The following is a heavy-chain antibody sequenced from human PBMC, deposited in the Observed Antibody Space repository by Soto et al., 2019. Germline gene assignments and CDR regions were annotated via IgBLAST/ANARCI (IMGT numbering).Heavy chain of an antibody. D-gene: IGHD2-15*01. CDR2: IRGGGTT. CDR3: ARRAVASTGYFDY. CDR1: GFTVSANY. J-gene: IGHJ4*02. Sequence: EVQLVESGGGLVQPGGSLRLSCAASGFTVSANYMSWVRQAPGRGLEWVSLIRGGGTTYYADSVKGRFSFSRDDSQNTLYLQMISLRGDDTDVYDCARRAVASTGYFDYWGQGTMVTVSS. V-gene: IGHV3-66*04.